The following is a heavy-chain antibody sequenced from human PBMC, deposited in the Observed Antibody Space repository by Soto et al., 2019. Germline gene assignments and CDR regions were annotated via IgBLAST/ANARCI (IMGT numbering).Heavy chain of an antibody. Sequence: GGSLRLSCAASGFTFSSYAMHWVRQAPGKGLEWVAVISYDGSNKYYADSVKGRFTISRDNSKNTLYLQMNSLRAEDTAVYYCAREPPGWYYFDYWGQGTLVTVSS. CDR3: AREPPGWYYFDY. J-gene: IGHJ4*02. D-gene: IGHD6-19*01. CDR2: ISYDGSNK. V-gene: IGHV3-30-3*01. CDR1: GFTFSSYA.